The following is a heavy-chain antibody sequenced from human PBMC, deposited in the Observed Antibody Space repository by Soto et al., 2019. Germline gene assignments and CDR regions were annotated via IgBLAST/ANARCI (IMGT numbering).Heavy chain of an antibody. CDR1: GATISSGGFY. CDR2: IYYTGST. Sequence: QVQLQESGPGLVEASQTLSLTCTVSGATISSGGFYWSWIRQRPGKGREWIGHIYYTGSTYYNPSLNRRVTMSVDMSRNQFSLKLRSVTAADTAKYFCARDDSFYGEPGYGMNVWGQGTTVTVS. D-gene: IGHD4-17*01. V-gene: IGHV4-31*03. CDR3: ARDDSFYGEPGYGMNV. J-gene: IGHJ6*02.